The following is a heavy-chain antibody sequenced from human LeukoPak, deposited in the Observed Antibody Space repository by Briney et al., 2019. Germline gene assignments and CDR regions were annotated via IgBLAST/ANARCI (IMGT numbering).Heavy chain of an antibody. J-gene: IGHJ4*02. CDR1: GFTFSSYW. Sequence: HTGGSLRLSCAASGFTFSSYWMHWVRQAPGKGLVWVSRINTDGSSTSYADSVKGRFTISRDNAKNTLYLQMNSLRAEDTAVYYCASPMYSGSYRFDYWGQGTLVTVSS. V-gene: IGHV3-74*01. CDR2: INTDGSST. D-gene: IGHD1-26*01. CDR3: ASPMYSGSYRFDY.